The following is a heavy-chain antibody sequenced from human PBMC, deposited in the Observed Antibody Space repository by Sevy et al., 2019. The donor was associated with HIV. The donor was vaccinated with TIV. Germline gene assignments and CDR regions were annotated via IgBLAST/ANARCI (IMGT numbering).Heavy chain of an antibody. D-gene: IGHD3-10*01. CDR1: GFTFSNYG. Sequence: GGSLILSCAASGFTFSNYGMHWVRQAPGKGLEWVAFIRYDGSKKYYADSVKGRFTISRDNSKNTLYVQMNSLRVEDTAVYYCAKASLGSGNYGWFDPWGQGTLVTVSS. CDR3: AKASLGSGNYGWFDP. CDR2: IRYDGSKK. J-gene: IGHJ5*02. V-gene: IGHV3-30*02.